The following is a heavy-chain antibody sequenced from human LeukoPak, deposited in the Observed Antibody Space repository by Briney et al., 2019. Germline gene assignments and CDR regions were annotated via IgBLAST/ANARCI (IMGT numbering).Heavy chain of an antibody. CDR3: AKDPDVGASNAEYFDD. Sequence: GGSLRLSCAGSGFTFSNYAMTWVRQAPGKGLEWVSGISGSGGSTYYTDSVKGRFTISRDNSKNTLYLQMNSLRAEDTAVYYRAKDPDVGASNAEYFDDWGQGTLVTVSS. CDR2: ISGSGGST. J-gene: IGHJ4*02. D-gene: IGHD3-16*01. CDR1: GFTFSNYA. V-gene: IGHV3-23*01.